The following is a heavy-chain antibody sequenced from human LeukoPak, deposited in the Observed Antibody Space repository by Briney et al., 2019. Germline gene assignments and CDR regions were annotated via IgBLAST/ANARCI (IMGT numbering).Heavy chain of an antibody. Sequence: TGGSLRLSCAASGFTFTNFDMVWVRQAPGKGLEWVSGISNGRDRAYYADSVKGRFTISRDNSKSALFLQMKSLRVDDTAIYYCAKDAPRTSGWFFLEYWGQGILVTVSS. CDR1: GFTFTNFD. J-gene: IGHJ4*02. D-gene: IGHD6-19*01. V-gene: IGHV3-23*01. CDR3: AKDAPRTSGWFFLEY. CDR2: ISNGRDRA.